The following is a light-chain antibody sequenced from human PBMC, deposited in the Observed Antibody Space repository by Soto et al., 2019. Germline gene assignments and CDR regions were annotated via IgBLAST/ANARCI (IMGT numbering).Light chain of an antibody. CDR3: QQYDSPPYT. CDR1: QSILYSSNNKNQ. V-gene: IGKV4-1*01. Sequence: DIVMTQCPDSLAVSLGERATINCKSSQSILYSSNNKNQLAWYQQKPGQPPKLLFYWASTRESGVPDRFSGSESGTDFTLTISSLQAEDVAVYYCQQYDSPPYTFGQGTKLEI. CDR2: WAS. J-gene: IGKJ2*01.